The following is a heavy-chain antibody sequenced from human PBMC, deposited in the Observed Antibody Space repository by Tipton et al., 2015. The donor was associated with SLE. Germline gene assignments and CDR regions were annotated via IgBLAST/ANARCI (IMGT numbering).Heavy chain of an antibody. J-gene: IGHJ4*02. Sequence: SLRLSCAASGFTFSTSAMHWVRQAPGKGLEWVAGIWYDGSKKFYADSVKGRFTISRDNSKNTVSLQMNSLRVQDTAVYFCARGRGGEFLDYWGQGTLVTVSS. CDR1: GFTFSTSA. D-gene: IGHD3-16*01. CDR2: IWYDGSKK. CDR3: ARGRGGEFLDY. V-gene: IGHV3-33*01.